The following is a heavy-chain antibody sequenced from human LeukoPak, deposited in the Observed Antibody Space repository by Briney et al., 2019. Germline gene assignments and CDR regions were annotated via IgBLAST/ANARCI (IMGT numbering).Heavy chain of an antibody. CDR3: ARVSGYSSGWFDY. CDR1: GFTFSSYS. Sequence: GGSLRLSCAASGFTFSSYSMNWVRQAPGKGLEWVSSISSSSSYIYYADSVKGRFTISRDNAKNSLYLQMNSLRAEDTAVYYCARVSGYSSGWFDYWGQGTLVTVSS. CDR2: ISSSSSYI. V-gene: IGHV3-21*04. J-gene: IGHJ4*02. D-gene: IGHD6-19*01.